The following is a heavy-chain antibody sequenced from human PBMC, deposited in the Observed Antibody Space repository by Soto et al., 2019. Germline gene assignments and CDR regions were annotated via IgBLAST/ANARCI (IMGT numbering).Heavy chain of an antibody. Sequence: SETLSLTCTVSGGSVSSGDYYWSWIRQHPGKGLEWIGYIHYSGSTYYNPSLRSRLTISLDTSKNQFSLNLRSVTAADTAVYHCARGQGRYYDTSGQTFDYWGQGTLVTAPQ. CDR2: IHYSGST. CDR1: GGSVSSGDYY. CDR3: ARGQGRYYDTSGQTFDY. D-gene: IGHD3-22*01. V-gene: IGHV4-31*03. J-gene: IGHJ4*02.